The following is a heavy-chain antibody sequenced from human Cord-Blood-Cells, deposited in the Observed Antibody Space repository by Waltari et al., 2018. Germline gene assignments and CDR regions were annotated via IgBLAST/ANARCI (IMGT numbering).Heavy chain of an antibody. CDR2: ISSSSRYI. J-gene: IGHJ4*02. Sequence: EVQLVESGGGLVKPGGSLRLSCAASGFTFSSYSMNWVRQAPGKGLEWVSSISSSSRYIYYADSVKGRFTISRDNAKNSLYLQMNSLRAEDTAVYYCARGRTGEADYWGQGTLVTVSS. V-gene: IGHV3-21*01. CDR3: ARGRTGEADY. D-gene: IGHD7-27*01. CDR1: GFTFSSYS.